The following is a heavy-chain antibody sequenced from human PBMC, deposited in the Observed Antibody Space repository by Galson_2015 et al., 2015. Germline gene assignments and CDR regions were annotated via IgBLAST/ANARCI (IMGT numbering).Heavy chain of an antibody. CDR1: GFTFSSYG. J-gene: IGHJ3*02. D-gene: IGHD6-13*01. CDR3: AREWPGIAAAGTSGGAFDI. CDR2: IWYDGSNK. Sequence: SLRLSCAASGFTFSSYGMHWVRQAPGKGLEWVAVIWYDGSNKYYADSVKGRFTISRDNSKNTLYLQMNSLRAEDTAVYYCAREWPGIAAAGTSGGAFDIWGQGTMVTVSS. V-gene: IGHV3-33*01.